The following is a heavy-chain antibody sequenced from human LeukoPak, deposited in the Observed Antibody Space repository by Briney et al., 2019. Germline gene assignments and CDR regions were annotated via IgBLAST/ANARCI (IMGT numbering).Heavy chain of an antibody. Sequence: PGGSLRLSCAASGFTFSDYYMSWIRQAPGKGLEWVSLISSTSPRAIPYGDSVKGRFTTSRDNARNSLFLQMNSLRAEDTAMYYCAGHARGSYLVYWGQGILVTVST. V-gene: IGHV3-11*01. CDR3: AGHARGSYLVY. CDR1: GFTFSDYY. D-gene: IGHD6-6*01. CDR2: ISSTSPRAI. J-gene: IGHJ4*02.